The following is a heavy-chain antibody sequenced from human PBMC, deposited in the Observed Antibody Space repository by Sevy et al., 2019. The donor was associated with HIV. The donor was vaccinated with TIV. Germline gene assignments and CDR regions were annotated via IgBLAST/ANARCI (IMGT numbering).Heavy chain of an antibody. CDR1: GFTVSSNY. D-gene: IGHD2-15*01. CDR2: IYSGGST. CDR3: ARASVSSGGSCYSV. J-gene: IGHJ4*02. V-gene: IGHV3-53*01. Sequence: GGSLRRSCAASGFTVSSNYMSWVRQAPGKGLEWVSVIYSGGSTYYADSVKGRFTISRDNSKNTRYLQMNSLGAEDTAVYYCARASVSSGGSCYSVWGQGTLVTVSS.